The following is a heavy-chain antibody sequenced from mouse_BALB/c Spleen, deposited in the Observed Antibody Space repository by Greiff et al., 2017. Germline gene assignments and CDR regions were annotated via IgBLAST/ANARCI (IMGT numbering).Heavy chain of an antibody. CDR2: ILPGSGST. Sequence: LQESGAELMKPGASVKISCKATGYTFSSYWIEWVKQRPGHGLEWIGEILPGSGSTNYNEKFKGKATFTADTSSNTAYMQLSSLTSEDSAVYYCAAHGNYLAWFAYWGQGTLVTVSA. V-gene: IGHV1-9*01. D-gene: IGHD2-1*01. CDR3: AAHGNYLAWFAY. CDR1: GYTFSSYW. J-gene: IGHJ3*01.